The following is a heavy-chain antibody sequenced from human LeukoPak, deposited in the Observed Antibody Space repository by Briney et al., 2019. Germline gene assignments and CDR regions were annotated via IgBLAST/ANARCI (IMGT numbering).Heavy chain of an antibody. CDR2: INPNSGGP. D-gene: IGHD3-22*01. CDR3: ARPNITSYYDSRGYDAFDV. CDR1: GYSFTGYY. V-gene: IGHV1-2*06. J-gene: IGHJ3*01. Sequence: ASVKVSCKASGYSFTGYYLHWVRQAPGQGLEWMGRINPNSGGPNFAQNFQGRVTMTRDTSITTAYMELSGLRSDDTAVYYCARPNITSYYDSRGYDAFDVWGQGTMVTVSS.